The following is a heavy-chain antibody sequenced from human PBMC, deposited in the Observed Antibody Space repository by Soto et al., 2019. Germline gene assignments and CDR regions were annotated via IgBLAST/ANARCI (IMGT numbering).Heavy chain of an antibody. D-gene: IGHD3-22*01. J-gene: IGHJ6*04. CDR1: GGSFRGYY. V-gene: IGHV4-34*01. CDR2: INHRGST. CDR3: ARGFYYYDPRYYYYGMDV. Sequence: SYTLSLTCAVDGGSFRGYYWSWIREPPGKGLEWIGGINHRGSTNYNPSLKSRVTLAVDTPTNQFCLELSCVRAADTAVYYCARGFYYYDPRYYYYGMDVWGKGTTVX.